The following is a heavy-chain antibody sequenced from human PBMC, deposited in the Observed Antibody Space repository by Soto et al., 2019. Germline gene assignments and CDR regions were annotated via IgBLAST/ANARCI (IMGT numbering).Heavy chain of an antibody. V-gene: IGHV3-30-3*01. CDR1: GFTFSSYA. CDR3: ARGRHGRDGYTTEYFDY. D-gene: IGHD5-12*01. Sequence: GGSLRLSCAASGFTFSSYAMHWVRQAPGKGLEWVAVISYDGSNKYYADSVKGRFTISRDNSKNTLYLQMNSLRAEDTAVYYCARGRHGRDGYTTEYFDYWGQGTLVTVSS. CDR2: ISYDGSNK. J-gene: IGHJ4*02.